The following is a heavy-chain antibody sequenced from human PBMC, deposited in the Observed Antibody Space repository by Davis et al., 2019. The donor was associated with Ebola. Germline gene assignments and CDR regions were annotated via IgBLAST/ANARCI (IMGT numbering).Heavy chain of an antibody. CDR1: GDSVSSNSAA. CDR2: TYYRSKWYN. J-gene: IGHJ6*02. D-gene: IGHD6-13*01. Sequence: HSQTLSLTCAISGDSVSSNSAAWNWIRQSPSRGLEWLGRTYYRSKWYNDYAVSVKSRITINPDTSKNQFSLQLNSVTPEDTAVYYCARDLGSSSWSEEYYYYYGMDVWGQGTTVTVSS. V-gene: IGHV6-1*01. CDR3: ARDLGSSSWSEEYYYYYGMDV.